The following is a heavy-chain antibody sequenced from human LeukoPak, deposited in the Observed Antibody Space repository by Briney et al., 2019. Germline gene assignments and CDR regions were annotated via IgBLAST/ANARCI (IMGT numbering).Heavy chain of an antibody. V-gene: IGHV3-23*01. Sequence: GGSLRLSCAASGFTFSSYAMSWVRQAPGKGLEWVSTISGSGGSTYYADSVKGRFTISRDNSKNTLYLQMNSLKAEDTAVYYCTTEYWGWELRWAFGYWGQGTLVTVSS. CDR2: ISGSGGST. D-gene: IGHD1-26*01. CDR3: TTEYWGWELRWAFGY. CDR1: GFTFSSYA. J-gene: IGHJ4*02.